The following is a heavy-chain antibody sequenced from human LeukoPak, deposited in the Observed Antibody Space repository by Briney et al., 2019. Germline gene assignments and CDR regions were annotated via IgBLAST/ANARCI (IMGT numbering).Heavy chain of an antibody. D-gene: IGHD3-22*01. V-gene: IGHV1-8*01. CDR2: MNPNSGNT. J-gene: IGHJ4*02. CDR3: ARGAPDYYDSSGYNFDY. CDR1: GYTFTSYD. Sequence: ASVKVSCKASGYTFTSYDINWVRQATGQGLEWMGWMNPNSGNTGYAQKFQGRVTMTRNTSISTAYMELSSLRSEDTAVYYSARGAPDYYDSSGYNFDYWGQGTLVTVSS.